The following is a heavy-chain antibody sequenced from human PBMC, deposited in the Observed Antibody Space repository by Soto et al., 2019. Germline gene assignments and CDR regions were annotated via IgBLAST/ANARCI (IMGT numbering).Heavy chain of an antibody. CDR1: GESFSGYY. CDR3: ASEACSNPSCYDX. D-gene: IGHD2-2*01. CDR2: INHYRSP. V-gene: IGHV4-34*01. J-gene: IGHJ4*03. Sequence: PSETLSLTCAVYGESFSGYYWSWIRQPPGKGLEWIWEINHYRSPNKNQSIKSRVTLSIDTSKKQFSLKLSSVTAADTAVYYCASEACSNPSCYDXWGQGTPVTVSX.